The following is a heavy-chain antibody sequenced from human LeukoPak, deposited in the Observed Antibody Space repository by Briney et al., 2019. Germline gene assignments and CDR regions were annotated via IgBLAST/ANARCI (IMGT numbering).Heavy chain of an antibody. D-gene: IGHD4-17*01. V-gene: IGHV3-20*04. CDR1: GFTFDDYG. Sequence: GDSLRLSCAASGFTFDDYGMNWVRQAPGKGLEWVSGINWNGGSTGYADSVKGRFTISRDNAKNSLYLQMNSLRAEDTALYYCAKLADSDDYGDYAPDYWGQGTLVTVSS. CDR2: INWNGGST. J-gene: IGHJ4*02. CDR3: AKLADSDDYGDYAPDY.